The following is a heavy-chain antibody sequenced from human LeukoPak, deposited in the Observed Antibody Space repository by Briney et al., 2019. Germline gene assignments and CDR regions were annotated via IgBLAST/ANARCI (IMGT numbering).Heavy chain of an antibody. J-gene: IGHJ6*04. Sequence: PGGSLRLSCAASGFTFSSYEMNWVRQAPGKGLEWVSYISSSGSTIYYADSVKGRFTISRDNAKNSLYLQMNSLRAEDTAVYYCARVGIQLWLQGYYYGMDVWGKGTTVTVSS. CDR3: ARVGIQLWLQGYYYGMDV. D-gene: IGHD5-18*01. CDR1: GFTFSSYE. CDR2: ISSSGSTI. V-gene: IGHV3-48*03.